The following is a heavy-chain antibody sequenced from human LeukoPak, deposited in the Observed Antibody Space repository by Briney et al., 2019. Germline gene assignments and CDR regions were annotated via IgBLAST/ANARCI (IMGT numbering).Heavy chain of an antibody. CDR2: ISYDGSNK. D-gene: IGHD4-17*01. J-gene: IGHJ4*02. CDR3: ARDNFHGDVFDY. Sequence: PGGSLRLSCAASGFSFSSYEMNWVRQAPGKGLEWVAVISYDGSNKYYADSVKGRFTISRDNAKNSLYLQMNSLRAEDTAVYYCARDNFHGDVFDYWGQGTLVTVSS. V-gene: IGHV3-30*03. CDR1: GFSFSSYE.